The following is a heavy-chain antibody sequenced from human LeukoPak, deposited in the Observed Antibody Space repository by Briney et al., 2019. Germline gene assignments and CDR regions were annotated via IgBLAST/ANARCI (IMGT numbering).Heavy chain of an antibody. J-gene: IGHJ4*02. CDR1: GFTFSSYG. Sequence: GGSLRLSCAASGFTFSSYGMHWVRQAPGKGLEWVAVIWYDGSNKYYADSVKGRFTISRDNSKNTLYLQMNSLRAEDTAVYYCAREGSEYYYDSSGYSPGDFDYWGQGTLVTVSS. CDR2: IWYDGSNK. CDR3: AREGSEYYYDSSGYSPGDFDY. D-gene: IGHD3-22*01. V-gene: IGHV3-33*01.